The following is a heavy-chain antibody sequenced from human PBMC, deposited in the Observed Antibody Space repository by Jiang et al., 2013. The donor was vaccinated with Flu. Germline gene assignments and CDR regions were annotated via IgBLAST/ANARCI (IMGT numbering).Heavy chain of an antibody. Sequence: LVESGGGVVQPGRSLRLSCAASGFTFSSYGMHWARQAPGKGLEWVSSISSSSSYIYYADSVKGRFTISRDNAKNSLYLQMNSLRAEDTAVYYCARFQDLITIFERLYYYGMDVWGQGTTVTVSS. CDR2: ISSSSSYI. CDR3: ARFQDLITIFERLYYYGMDV. D-gene: IGHD3-3*01. CDR1: GFTFSSYG. V-gene: IGHV3-21*01. J-gene: IGHJ6*02.